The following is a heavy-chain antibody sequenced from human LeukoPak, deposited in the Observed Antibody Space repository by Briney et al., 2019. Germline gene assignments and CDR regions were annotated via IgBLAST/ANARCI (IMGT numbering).Heavy chain of an antibody. CDR2: MNPNSGNT. Sequence: ASVKVSCKASGYTFTSYDIHWVRQATGQGLEWMGWMNPNSGNTGYAQKFQGRVTMTRNTSISTAYMELSSLRSEDTAVYYCARVARRRGTTLNYWGQGTLVTVSS. J-gene: IGHJ4*02. V-gene: IGHV1-8*01. D-gene: IGHD4-17*01. CDR3: ARVARRRGTTLNY. CDR1: GYTFTSYD.